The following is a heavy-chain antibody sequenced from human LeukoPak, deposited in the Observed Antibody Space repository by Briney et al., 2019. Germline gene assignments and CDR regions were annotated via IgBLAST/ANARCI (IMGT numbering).Heavy chain of an antibody. D-gene: IGHD1-26*01. J-gene: IGHJ4*02. CDR1: GFTFSSYA. CDR3: ARVADSGRWAYCDY. V-gene: IGHV3-48*04. Sequence: GGSLRLSCAASGFTFSSYAMSWVRQAPGKGLQWVSHISSGGGIKYYPDSVKGRFTVSRDNAKNSLYLQMSSLRVEDTAVYYCARVADSGRWAYCDYWGQGTLVTVSS. CDR2: ISSGGGIK.